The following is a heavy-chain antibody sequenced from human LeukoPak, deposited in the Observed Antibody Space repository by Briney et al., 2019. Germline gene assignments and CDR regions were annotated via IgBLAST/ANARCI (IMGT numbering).Heavy chain of an antibody. Sequence: GGSLRLSCAASGFTVSSCYMSWVRLAPGKGLEWVSFIYSGGSTFYADSVKGRFTISRDNSKNTLSFQMNSLRAEDTAVYYCARDLKGVVGATNVGDAFDIWGQGTMVTVSS. CDR3: ARDLKGVVGATNVGDAFDI. CDR1: GFTVSSCY. CDR2: IYSGGST. V-gene: IGHV3-66*01. D-gene: IGHD1-26*01. J-gene: IGHJ3*02.